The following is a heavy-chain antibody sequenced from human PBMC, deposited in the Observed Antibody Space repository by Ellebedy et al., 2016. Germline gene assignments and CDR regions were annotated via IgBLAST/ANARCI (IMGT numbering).Heavy chain of an antibody. D-gene: IGHD5-18*01. CDR2: INHSGST. CDR3: ARDSSSAPGYSYGDYFDY. Sequence: SETLSLTXTVSGGSVSSGSYYWSWIRQPPGKGLEWIGEINHSGSTNYNPSLKSRVTISVDTSKNQFSLKLSSVTAADTAVYYCARDSSSAPGYSYGDYFDYWGQGTLVTVSS. V-gene: IGHV4-39*07. J-gene: IGHJ4*02. CDR1: GGSVSSGSYY.